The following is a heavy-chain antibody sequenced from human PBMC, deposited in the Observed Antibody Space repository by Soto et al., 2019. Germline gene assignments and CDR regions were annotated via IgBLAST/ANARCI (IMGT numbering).Heavy chain of an antibody. V-gene: IGHV3-23*01. J-gene: IGHJ4*02. CDR3: AKHRGSPHVYSSGWYFDY. CDR2: ISGSGGST. CDR1: GFTFSSYA. D-gene: IGHD6-19*01. Sequence: GGSLRLSCAASGFTFSSYAMSWVRQAPGKGLEWVSAISGSGGSTYYADSVKGRFTISRDNSKNTLYLQMNSLRAEDTAVYYCAKHRGSPHVYSSGWYFDYWGQGTLVTVSS.